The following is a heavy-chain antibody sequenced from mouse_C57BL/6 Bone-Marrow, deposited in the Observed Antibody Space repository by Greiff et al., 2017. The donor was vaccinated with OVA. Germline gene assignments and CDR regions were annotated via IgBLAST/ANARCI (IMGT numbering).Heavy chain of an antibody. J-gene: IGHJ4*01. CDR2: IYPGSGNT. V-gene: IGHV1-76*01. Sequence: QVQLQQSGAELVRPGASVKLSCKASGYTFTDYYINWVKQRPGQGLEWIARIYPGSGNTYYNEKFKGKATLTAEQSSSTAYMQLSSLTSEDSAVYFCRRVTSKVTTHYYAMCCWGQGASVTVSS. D-gene: IGHD2-2*01. CDR3: RRVTSKVTTHYYAMCC. CDR1: GYTFTDYY.